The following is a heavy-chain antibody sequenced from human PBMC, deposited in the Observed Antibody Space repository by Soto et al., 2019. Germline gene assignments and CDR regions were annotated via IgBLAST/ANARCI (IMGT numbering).Heavy chain of an antibody. CDR2: ISSSSSYM. J-gene: IGHJ4*02. Sequence: EVQLVESGGGLVKPGGSLRLSCAASGFNFGTHSMNWVRQGPGKGLEWGSSISSSSSYMYYADSVKGRFTITRDNAKNSLYMQMNSLRAEDTAVYYCARDIPPYYYDSSGRYLDYWGQGTLVTVSS. CDR3: ARDIPPYYYDSSGRYLDY. D-gene: IGHD3-22*01. V-gene: IGHV3-21*01. CDR1: GFNFGTHS.